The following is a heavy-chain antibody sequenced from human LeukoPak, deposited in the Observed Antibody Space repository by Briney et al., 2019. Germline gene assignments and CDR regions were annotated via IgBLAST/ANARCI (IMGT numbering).Heavy chain of an antibody. Sequence: ASVKVSCKASGGTFSSYAISWARQAPGQGLEWMGRIIPILGIANYAQKFQGRVTITADKSTSTAYMELSSLRSEDTAVYYCARDAVNYYDSSGSTGYWGQGTLVTVSS. CDR2: IIPILGIA. J-gene: IGHJ4*02. V-gene: IGHV1-69*04. CDR3: ARDAVNYYDSSGSTGY. D-gene: IGHD3-22*01. CDR1: GGTFSSYA.